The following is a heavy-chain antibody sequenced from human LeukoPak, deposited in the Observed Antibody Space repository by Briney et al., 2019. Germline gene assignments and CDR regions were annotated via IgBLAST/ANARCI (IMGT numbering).Heavy chain of an antibody. Sequence: SETLSLTCAVYGGSFSGYYWSWIRQPPGKGLEWIGEINHSGSTKYNAPLESRVTMSVETSKNQFTLKLNSVTAADTAVYYCAKVYSSSSRDAFDVWGPGTMVTVSS. V-gene: IGHV4-34*01. D-gene: IGHD6-6*01. CDR1: GGSFSGYY. CDR3: AKVYSSSSRDAFDV. J-gene: IGHJ3*01. CDR2: INHSGST.